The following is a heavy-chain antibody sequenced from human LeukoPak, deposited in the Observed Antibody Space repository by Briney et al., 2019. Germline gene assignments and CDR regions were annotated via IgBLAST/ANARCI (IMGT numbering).Heavy chain of an antibody. J-gene: IGHJ4*02. V-gene: IGHV3-23*01. Sequence: PGGSLRLSCAASGFTFSSYAMSWVRQAPGKGLEWVSAISSSGGSTYYADSVKGRFTISRDNPKNTLYLQMNSLRAEDTAVYYCAKRDGSGSYFDYWGQGTLVTVSS. CDR3: AKRDGSGSYFDY. D-gene: IGHD1-26*01. CDR1: GFTFSSYA. CDR2: ISSSGGST.